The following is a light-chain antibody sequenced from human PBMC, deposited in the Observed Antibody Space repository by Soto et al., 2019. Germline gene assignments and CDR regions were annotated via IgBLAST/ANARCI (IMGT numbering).Light chain of an antibody. V-gene: IGKV3-20*01. CDR1: QSVSIF. CDR3: HQYASSPWT. J-gene: IGKJ1*01. Sequence: EIVMTQSPATLSVSPGERATLSCRASQSVSIFLAWYQQKPGQAPRLLIYCASSRATGIPDRFSGSGSGTDFSLTISRLEPEDFAVYYCHQYASSPWTFGQGTKVDI. CDR2: CAS.